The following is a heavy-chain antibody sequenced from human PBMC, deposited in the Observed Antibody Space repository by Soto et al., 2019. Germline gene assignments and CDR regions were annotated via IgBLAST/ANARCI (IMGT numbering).Heavy chain of an antibody. CDR1: GFTFAAYG. V-gene: IGHV3-20*04. CDR2: VNVRGSGGNT. CDR3: VRGGVGGTRKFDV. Sequence: LRLSCAASGFTFAAYGMGWVRQAPGKGLEWVSSVNVRGSGGNTFYADSVKGRFTISRDDSTDTLSLQMHSLTAEDTAVYYCVRGGVGGTRKFDVWGRGTLVTVSS. D-gene: IGHD1-1*01. J-gene: IGHJ4*02.